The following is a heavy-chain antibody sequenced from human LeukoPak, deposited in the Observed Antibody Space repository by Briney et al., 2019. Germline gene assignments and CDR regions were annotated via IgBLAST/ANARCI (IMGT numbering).Heavy chain of an antibody. CDR2: IYYSGST. CDR1: GGSISSGDYY. CDR3: ARALRRFISDPDRAYLDY. D-gene: IGHD3-22*01. Sequence: SETLSLTCTVSGGSISSGDYYWSWIRQPPGKGLEWIGYIYYSGSTYYNPSLKSRVTISVDTSKNQFSLKLSSVTAADTAVYYCARALRRFISDPDRAYLDYWGQGTLVTVSS. V-gene: IGHV4-30-4*08. J-gene: IGHJ4*02.